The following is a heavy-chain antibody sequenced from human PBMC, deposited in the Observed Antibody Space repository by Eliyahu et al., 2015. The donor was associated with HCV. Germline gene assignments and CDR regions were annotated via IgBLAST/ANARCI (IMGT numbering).Heavy chain of an antibody. Sequence: QVQLVESGGGVVQPGRSLRLSCAASGFXFSSYAMHWVRQAPGKGLEWVAVISYDGSNKYYADSVKGRFTISRDNSKNTLYLQMNSLRAEDTAVYYCARSLWELLYYYGMDVWGQGTTVTVSS. CDR1: GFXFSSYA. J-gene: IGHJ6*02. V-gene: IGHV3-30-3*01. CDR2: ISYDGSNK. D-gene: IGHD1-26*01. CDR3: ARSLWELLYYYGMDV.